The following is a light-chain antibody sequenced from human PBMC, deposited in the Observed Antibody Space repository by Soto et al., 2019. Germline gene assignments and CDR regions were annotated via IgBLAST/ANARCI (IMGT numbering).Light chain of an antibody. Sequence: QSVLTQPPSVSGAPGQRVTISCAGSASNIGASYDVHWYQQVPGTAPKLLIYGNFNRPSGVPDRFSGSKFGTSASLAITGLQAEDEADYYCGTWDKSLSAGVFGAGTKLTVL. J-gene: IGLJ3*02. CDR1: ASNIGASYD. V-gene: IGLV1-40*01. CDR2: GNF. CDR3: GTWDKSLSAGV.